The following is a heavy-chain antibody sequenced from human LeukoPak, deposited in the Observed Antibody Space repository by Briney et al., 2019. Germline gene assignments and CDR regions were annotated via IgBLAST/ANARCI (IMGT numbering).Heavy chain of an antibody. CDR1: GFTFSSYW. CDR3: ARVPNYDYVWGTYPNWFDP. J-gene: IGHJ5*02. CDR2: IKQDGSEK. V-gene: IGHV3-7*01. Sequence: GGSLRLSCAASGFTFSSYWMSWVRQAPGKGLEWVANIKQDGSEKYYVDSVKGRFTISRDNAKKPLYLQMNSLRAEDTAVYYCARVPNYDYVWGTYPNWFDPWGQGTLVTVSS. D-gene: IGHD3-16*02.